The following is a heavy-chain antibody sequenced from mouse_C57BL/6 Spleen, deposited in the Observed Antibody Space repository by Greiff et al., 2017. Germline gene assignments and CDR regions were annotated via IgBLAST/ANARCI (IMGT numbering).Heavy chain of an antibody. CDR3: TEKNWEEFDY. D-gene: IGHD4-1*01. CDR2: IHPNRGST. Sequence: VQLQQPGAELVKPGASVKLSCKASGYTFTSYWMHWVKQRPGQGLEWIGMIHPNRGSTNYNEKFKSKATLTVDKSSSTAYMQLSSLTSEDSAVYYCTEKNWEEFDYWGQGTTLTVSS. V-gene: IGHV1-64*01. J-gene: IGHJ2*01. CDR1: GYTFTSYW.